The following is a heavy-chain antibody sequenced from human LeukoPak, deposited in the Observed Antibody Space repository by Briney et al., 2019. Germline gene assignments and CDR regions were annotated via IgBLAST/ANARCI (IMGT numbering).Heavy chain of an antibody. CDR1: GFTFSSYP. Sequence: PGGSLRLSCAASGFTFSSYPMNWVRQAPGKGLEWVSAISGSGGSTYYADSVKGRFTISRDNSKNTLYLQMNSLRAEDTAVYYCAKAWGKTAIGIDYWGQGTLVTVSS. CDR2: ISGSGGST. J-gene: IGHJ4*02. V-gene: IGHV3-23*01. D-gene: IGHD5-18*01. CDR3: AKAWGKTAIGIDY.